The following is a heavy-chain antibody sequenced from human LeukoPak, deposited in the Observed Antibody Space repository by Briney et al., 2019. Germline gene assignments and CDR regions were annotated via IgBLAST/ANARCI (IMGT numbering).Heavy chain of an antibody. CDR1: GFTFSNYA. Sequence: GGSLRLSCSASGFTFSNYAMSWVRQAPGKGLEWVSVFSRSGGKTYYADSVKGRFTISRDNSKNTLYRQMNSLRVEDTAVYYCAKGQEWELPLDYWGQGTLVTVSS. CDR3: AKGQEWELPLDY. J-gene: IGHJ4*02. V-gene: IGHV3-23*01. CDR2: FSRSGGKT. D-gene: IGHD1-26*01.